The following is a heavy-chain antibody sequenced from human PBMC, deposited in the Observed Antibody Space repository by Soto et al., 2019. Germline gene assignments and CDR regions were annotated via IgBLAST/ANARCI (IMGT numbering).Heavy chain of an antibody. V-gene: IGHV3-30*18. J-gene: IGHJ4*02. D-gene: IGHD6-13*01. CDR1: GFTFSSYG. CDR2: ISYDGSNK. Sequence: QVQLVESGGGVVQPGRSLRLSCAASGFTFSSYGMHWVRQAPGKGLEWVAVISYDGSNKYYADSVKGRFTISRDNSKNARYMHMSSLRDEDTAVNYGANADLSRGGSSWSRAFDFWGQGTLVTVS. CDR3: ANADLSRGGSSWSRAFDF.